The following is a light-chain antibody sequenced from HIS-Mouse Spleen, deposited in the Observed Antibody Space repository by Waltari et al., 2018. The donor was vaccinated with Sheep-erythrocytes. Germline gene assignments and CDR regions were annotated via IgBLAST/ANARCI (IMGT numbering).Light chain of an antibody. V-gene: IGLV1-40*01. CDR1: SSNIGAGYE. J-gene: IGLJ2*01. CDR2: GNS. Sequence: QSVLTQPPSVSGAPGQRVTISCTGSSSNIGAGYEVHWYQQLPGTAPKLLIYGNSNRPPGSPDRFSGSRSGTYPSLAITGLRAQDEADYYCQSYDSSLSGSVFGGGTKLTVL. CDR3: QSYDSSLSGSV.